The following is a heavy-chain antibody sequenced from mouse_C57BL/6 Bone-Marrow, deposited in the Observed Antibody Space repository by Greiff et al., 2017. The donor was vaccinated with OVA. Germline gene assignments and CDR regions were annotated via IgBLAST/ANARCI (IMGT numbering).Heavy chain of an antibody. V-gene: IGHV5-2*01. CDR2: INSDGGST. J-gene: IGHJ2*01. CDR1: EYEFPSHD. Sequence: EVKLVESGGGLVQPGASLKLSCESNEYEFPSHDMSWVRKTPEQRLELVAAINSDGGSTYYPDTMERRSIISRDNTKKTLYLQMGSLRSEDTALYYCARQSFPCYSNPLRYWGQGTTLTVSS. CDR3: ARQSFPCYSNPLRY. D-gene: IGHD2-5*01.